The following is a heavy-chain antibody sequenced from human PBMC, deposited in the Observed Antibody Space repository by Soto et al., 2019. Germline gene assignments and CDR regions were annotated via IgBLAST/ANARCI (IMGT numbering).Heavy chain of an antibody. D-gene: IGHD3-10*01. CDR1: GYTFTSYA. Sequence: QVQLVQSGAEVKKPGASVKVSCKASGYTFTSYAMHWVRQAPGKRLEWMGWINAGNGNTKYSQKFQGRVTITRDTSASTAYMELSSLRSEDTAVYYCARGYGGPASWFDPWGQGTLVTVSS. J-gene: IGHJ5*02. V-gene: IGHV1-3*01. CDR3: ARGYGGPASWFDP. CDR2: INAGNGNT.